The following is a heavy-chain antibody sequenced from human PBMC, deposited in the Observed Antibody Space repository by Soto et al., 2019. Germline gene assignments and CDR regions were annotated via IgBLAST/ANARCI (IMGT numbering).Heavy chain of an antibody. CDR1: GSSFSSYA. J-gene: IGHJ4*02. Sequence: RASVKVSGKASGSSFSSYAISRVRQARGQGVEWMGGIIPIFGTANYAQKFQGRVTITADKATSTANMELSSLRSKDTAVYYCASQRARIAVDGFDYWGQGTLVTVSS. V-gene: IGHV1-69*06. CDR3: ASQRARIAVDGFDY. CDR2: IIPIFGTA. D-gene: IGHD6-19*01.